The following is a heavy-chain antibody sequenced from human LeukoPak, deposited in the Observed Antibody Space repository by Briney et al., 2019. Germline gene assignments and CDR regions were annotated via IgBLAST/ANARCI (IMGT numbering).Heavy chain of an antibody. CDR1: GFTFDDYA. D-gene: IGHD3-10*02. J-gene: IGHJ4*02. CDR2: ISWNSGSI. V-gene: IGHV3-9*01. CDR3: VQSITMFIG. Sequence: GGSLRLSCAASGFTFDDYAMHWVRQAPGKGLEWVSSISWNSGSIGYADSVKGRFTISRDNGKNSLYLQMNSLRAEDTALYYCVQSITMFIGWGQGTLVTVSS.